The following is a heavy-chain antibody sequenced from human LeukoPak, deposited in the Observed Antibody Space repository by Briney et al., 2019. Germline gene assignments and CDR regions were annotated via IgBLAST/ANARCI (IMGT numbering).Heavy chain of an antibody. CDR3: TTPDDYGDGGSY. V-gene: IGHV3-15*07. CDR2: IKSKTDGGTT. CDR1: SFTFSNAW. J-gene: IGHJ4*02. D-gene: IGHD4-17*01. Sequence: GGSLRLSCAASSFTFSNAWMNWVRQAPGKGLEWVGRIKSKTDGGTTDYAAPVKGRFTISRDDSKNTLYLQMNSLKTEDTAVYYCTTPDDYGDGGSYWGQGTLVTVSS.